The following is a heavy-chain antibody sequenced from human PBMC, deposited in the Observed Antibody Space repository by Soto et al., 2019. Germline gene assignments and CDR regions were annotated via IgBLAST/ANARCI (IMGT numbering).Heavy chain of an antibody. J-gene: IGHJ5*02. CDR3: ARDLAYCVGSAGFDD. V-gene: IGHV1-2*02. D-gene: IGHD1-26*01. CDR1: GDTFTANY. Sequence: ASVKVSCKASGDTFTANYIHWVRQAPGQGFEWMGWINPKSGGTKYPQKFQGRVTMTRDTSLSTVYMTLTRLTSDDTAVYYCARDLAYCVGSAGFDDWGQGTLVTVSS. CDR2: INPKSGGT.